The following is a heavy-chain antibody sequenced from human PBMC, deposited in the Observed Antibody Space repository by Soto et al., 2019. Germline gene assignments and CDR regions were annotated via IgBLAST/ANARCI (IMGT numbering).Heavy chain of an antibody. Sequence: SVKVSCKASGGTFSSYAISWVRQAPGQGLEWMGGIIPIFGTANYAQRFQGRVTITADESTSTAYMELSSLRSEDTAVYYCAKGGIPAADFSGVYYYYYMDVWGKGTTVTVSS. V-gene: IGHV1-69*13. CDR1: GGTFSSYA. J-gene: IGHJ6*03. CDR3: AKGGIPAADFSGVYYYYYMDV. D-gene: IGHD2-2*01. CDR2: IIPIFGTA.